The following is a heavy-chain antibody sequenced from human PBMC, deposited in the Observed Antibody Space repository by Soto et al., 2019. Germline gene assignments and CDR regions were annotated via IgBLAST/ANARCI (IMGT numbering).Heavy chain of an antibody. D-gene: IGHD2-15*01. CDR3: VKDRFGGTPGYFDS. CDR2: ISSNGGSI. V-gene: IGHV3-64D*08. J-gene: IGHJ4*02. Sequence: EVQVVEAGGGLVQPGGSLRLSCSASGFTFSSYALHWVRQAPGKGLEYVSGISSNGGSIFYADSVKGRFTISRDNSKNTLYLQMTGLRVDDTAVYSCVKDRFGGTPGYFDSWGQGTLVTVSS. CDR1: GFTFSSYA.